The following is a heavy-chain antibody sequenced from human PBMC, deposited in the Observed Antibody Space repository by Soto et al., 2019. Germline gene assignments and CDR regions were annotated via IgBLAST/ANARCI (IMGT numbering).Heavy chain of an antibody. D-gene: IGHD2-21*02. CDR2: IIVVSGRT. CDR3: VAELYSGGGCCSFDF. V-gene: IGHV1-58*01. CDR1: GFTFTNSA. J-gene: IGHJ3*01. Sequence: GASVKVSCKTSGFTFTNSAVQWVRQARGQRLEWIGWIIVVSGRTNYAREVQERVTISRDTSTSTAYMGLSGLRSEDTAVYYCVAELYSGGGCCSFDFWGQGTMVTVSS.